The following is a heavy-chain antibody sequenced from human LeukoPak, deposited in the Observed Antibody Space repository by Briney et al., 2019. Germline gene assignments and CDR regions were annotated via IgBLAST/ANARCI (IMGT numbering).Heavy chain of an antibody. V-gene: IGHV4-59*08. CDR1: GGSISSYY. Sequence: PSETLSLTCTVSGGSISSYYWSWIRQPPGKGLEWIGYIYYSGSTNYNPSLKSRVTISVDTSKNQCFLKVSSVTAADTAVYYCARHRSDIVATDYLDYWGQGTLVTVSS. CDR3: ARHRSDIVATDYLDY. CDR2: IYYSGST. J-gene: IGHJ4*02. D-gene: IGHD5-12*01.